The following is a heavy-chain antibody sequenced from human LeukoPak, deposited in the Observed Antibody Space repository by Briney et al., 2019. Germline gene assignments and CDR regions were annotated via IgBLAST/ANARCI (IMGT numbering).Heavy chain of an antibody. J-gene: IGHJ4*02. V-gene: IGHV3-64*01. D-gene: IGHD3-10*01. CDR3: ARELYAPGNTPFDF. CDR1: GFALRDYT. Sequence: GGSLRLSCAASGFALRDYTMHWVRQAPGKGLECVSGVNANGDITYFANSVKGRFTISRDNSKNTLYLQMGNLRAEDMALYYCARELYAPGNTPFDFWGQGTLVIVSS. CDR2: VNANGDIT.